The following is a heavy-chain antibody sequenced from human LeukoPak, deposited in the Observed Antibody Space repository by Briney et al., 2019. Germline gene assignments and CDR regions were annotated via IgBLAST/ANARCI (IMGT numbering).Heavy chain of an antibody. CDR2: IGSTSSYI. CDR1: GLTFSSYG. D-gene: IGHD3-22*01. Sequence: GGSLRLSCAASGLTFSSYGMNWVRQAPGKGLEWVSSIGSTSSYIYYADSVKGRFTISRDNAKNSLYLQMNSLRAEDTAVYYCARRYYDSGGYSDHWGQGTLVTVSS. V-gene: IGHV3-21*01. J-gene: IGHJ5*02. CDR3: ARRYYDSGGYSDH.